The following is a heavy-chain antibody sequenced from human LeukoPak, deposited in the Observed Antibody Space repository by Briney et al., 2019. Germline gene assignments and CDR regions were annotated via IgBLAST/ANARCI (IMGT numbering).Heavy chain of an antibody. Sequence: SVKVSFKSSVGTFSSYAISWVRQAPGQGLEWVGGIIPIFGTANYAQKFQGRVTITADDCTSTAYMELSSLRYEDTAVYYCARGKQYYDILTGPLYYYYGMDVWGQGTTLTVPS. D-gene: IGHD3-9*01. CDR2: IIPIFGTA. J-gene: IGHJ6*02. CDR3: ARGKQYYDILTGPLYYYYGMDV. CDR1: VGTFSSYA. V-gene: IGHV1-69*13.